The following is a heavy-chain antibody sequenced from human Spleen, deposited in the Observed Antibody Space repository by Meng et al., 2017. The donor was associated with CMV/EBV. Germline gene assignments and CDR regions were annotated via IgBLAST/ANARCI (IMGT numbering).Heavy chain of an antibody. CDR1: GFTFISYA. CDR3: GRGSGYYYVDY. J-gene: IGHJ4*02. CDR2: ISYDGSTK. D-gene: IGHD3-22*01. Sequence: GGSLRLSCAASGFTFISYAMHWVRQAPGKGLEWVAVISYDGSTKYYADSVKGRFTISRDNSKNTLYLQMNNLRAEDTAVYYCGRGSGYYYVDYWGQGTLGTVSS. V-gene: IGHV3-30*04.